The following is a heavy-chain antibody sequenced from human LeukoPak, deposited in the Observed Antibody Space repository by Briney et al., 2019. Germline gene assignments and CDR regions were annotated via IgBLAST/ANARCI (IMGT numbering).Heavy chain of an antibody. Sequence: PSGTLSLTYAVYGGSSSGYYSSWIRPPPQAGVEWVGEFYHIGSTNYNPSPKSRVTISVDTSKNQCSLKLSSVTAADTAVYYSARGRNTMVRGAIGAETRYYYCYYMDVWGKGTTVTVSS. CDR1: GGSSSGYY. J-gene: IGHJ6*03. CDR2: FYHIGST. V-gene: IGHV4-34*01. CDR3: ARGRNTMVRGAIGAETRYYYCYYMDV. D-gene: IGHD3-10*01.